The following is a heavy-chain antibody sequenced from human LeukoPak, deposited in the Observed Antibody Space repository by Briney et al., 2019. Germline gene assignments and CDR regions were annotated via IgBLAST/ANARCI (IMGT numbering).Heavy chain of an antibody. D-gene: IGHD2-2*01. CDR2: IYYSGST. J-gene: IGHJ4*02. CDR3: ARVLPAAIRDYFDY. Sequence: SETLSLTCAVYGGSFSGYYWSWIRQPPGKGLEWIGSIYYSGSTYYNPSLKSRVTISVDTSKNQFSLKLSSVTAADTAVYYCARVLPAAIRDYFDYWGQGTLVTVSS. CDR1: GGSFSGYY. V-gene: IGHV4-34*01.